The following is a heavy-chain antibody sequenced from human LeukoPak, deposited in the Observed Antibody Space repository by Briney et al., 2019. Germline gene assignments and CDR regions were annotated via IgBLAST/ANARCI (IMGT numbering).Heavy chain of an antibody. CDR3: ARGKYYYHAPDY. CDR1: GFTFSNYW. Sequence: GSLRLSCVVSGFTFSNYWMGWVRQAPGKGLVWVSRINSDGSNTNYADSVKGRFTISRDNTKNTLYLQMNSLRAEDTAVYYCARGKYYYHAPDYWGQGTLVTVSS. V-gene: IGHV3-74*01. CDR2: INSDGSNT. J-gene: IGHJ4*02. D-gene: IGHD3-10*01.